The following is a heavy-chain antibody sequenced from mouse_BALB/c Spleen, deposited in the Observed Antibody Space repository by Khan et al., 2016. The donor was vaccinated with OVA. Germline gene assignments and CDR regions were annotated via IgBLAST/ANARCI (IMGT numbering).Heavy chain of an antibody. D-gene: IGHD2-14*01. CDR1: GYSITTDSA. CDR2: INYSGST. J-gene: IGHJ3*01. V-gene: IGHV3-2*02. Sequence: EVQLVESGPGLVKPSQSLSLTCTVTGYSITTDSAWNWIRQFPGNKLEWMGYINYSGSTSYNPSLKSRISITRDTSKNQFFLQLNSVTTEDTATNFCARGVRLTYWGQGTLVTVSA. CDR3: ARGVRLTY.